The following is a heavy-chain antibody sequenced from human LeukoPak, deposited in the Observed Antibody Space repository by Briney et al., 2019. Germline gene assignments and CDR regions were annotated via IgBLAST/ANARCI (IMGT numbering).Heavy chain of an antibody. CDR3: ARNVDTAYPFSGASYYFDY. J-gene: IGHJ4*02. V-gene: IGHV3-21*01. CDR2: ISSSSSYI. Sequence: PGGSLRLSCAASGFTFSSYSMNWVRQAPGEGLEWVSSISSSSSYIYYADSVKGRFTISRDNAKNSLYLQMNSLRAEDTAVYYCARNVDTAYPFSGASYYFDYWGQGTLVTVSS. D-gene: IGHD5-18*01. CDR1: GFTFSSYS.